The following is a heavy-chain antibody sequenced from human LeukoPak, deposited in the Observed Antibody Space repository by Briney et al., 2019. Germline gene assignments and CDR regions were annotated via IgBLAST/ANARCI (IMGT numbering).Heavy chain of an antibody. Sequence: ASVKVSCKASGYTFTSYGISWVRQAPGQGLEWMGWISAYNGNTNYAQKLLGRVTMTTDTSTSTAYMELRSLRSDDTAVYYCARTTSIAVAAHFDYWGQGTLVTVSS. V-gene: IGHV1-18*01. CDR1: GYTFTSYG. CDR3: ARTTSIAVAAHFDY. D-gene: IGHD6-19*01. CDR2: ISAYNGNT. J-gene: IGHJ4*02.